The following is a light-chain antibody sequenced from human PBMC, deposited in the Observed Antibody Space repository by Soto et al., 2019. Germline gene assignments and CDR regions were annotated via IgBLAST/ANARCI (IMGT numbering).Light chain of an antibody. CDR2: EVT. CDR1: SSDVGGYDY. CDR3: SSLRSGSTRV. Sequence: QSALTQPASVSGSPGQSIAISCTGTSSDVGGYDYVSWYQQHPDKAPKLIVYEVTHRPSGVSSRFSGSKSGNTASLTISGLQAEEEADYYCSSLRSGSTRVFGTGTQLTVL. J-gene: IGLJ1*01. V-gene: IGLV2-14*01.